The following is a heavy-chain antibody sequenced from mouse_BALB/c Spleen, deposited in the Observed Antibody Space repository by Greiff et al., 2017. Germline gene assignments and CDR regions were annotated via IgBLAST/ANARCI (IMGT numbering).Heavy chain of an antibody. CDR3: TRSFITTVVAFDY. CDR1: GYTFTSYW. V-gene: IGHV1S22*01. Sequence: LQQPGSELVRPGASVKLSCKASGYTFTSYWMHWVKQRPGQGLEWIGNIYPGSGSTNYDEKFKSKATLTVDTSSSTAYMQLSSLTSEDSAVYDCTRSFITTVVAFDYWGQGTTLTVSS. CDR2: IYPGSGST. D-gene: IGHD1-1*01. J-gene: IGHJ2*01.